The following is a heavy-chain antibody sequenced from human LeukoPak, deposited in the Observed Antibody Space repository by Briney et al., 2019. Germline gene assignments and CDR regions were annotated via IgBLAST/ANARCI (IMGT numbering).Heavy chain of an antibody. CDR2: IYTSGST. Sequence: SETLSLTCTVSGGSISSYYWSWMRQPAGKGLEWIGRIYTSGSTNYNPSLKSRVTMSVDTSKNQFSLKLSSVTAADTALYYCTYSSGWSYYFDYWGRGTLVSVSS. CDR3: TYSSGWSYYFDY. D-gene: IGHD6-19*01. J-gene: IGHJ4*02. V-gene: IGHV4-4*07. CDR1: GGSISSYY.